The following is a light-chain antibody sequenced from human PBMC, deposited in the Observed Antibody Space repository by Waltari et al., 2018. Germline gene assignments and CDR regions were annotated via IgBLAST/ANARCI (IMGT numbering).Light chain of an antibody. CDR3: QSADSTNTDWV. J-gene: IGLJ2*01. CDR1: ELPKQY. V-gene: IGLV3-25*03. Sequence: SYELTQPPSVSVSPGQTARITCSGDELPKQYAFWYRQKPGQAPGLLIYKDTEGPSGRPERVSASSSGTTVTLTIPGVQPEDEADYYCQSADSTNTDWVFGGGTKLTVL. CDR2: KDT.